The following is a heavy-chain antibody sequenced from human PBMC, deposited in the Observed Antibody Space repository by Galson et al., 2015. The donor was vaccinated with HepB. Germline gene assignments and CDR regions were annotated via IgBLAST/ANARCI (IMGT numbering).Heavy chain of an antibody. V-gene: IGHV2-70*11. CDR1: GFSLSTSGMC. CDR3: ARTAFYCGGDCYSWDYYGMDV. CDR2: IDWDDDK. D-gene: IGHD2-21*02. Sequence: PALVKPTQTLTLTCTFSGFSLSTSGMCVSWIRQPPGKALEWLARIDWDDDKYYSTSLKTRLTISKDTSKNQVVLTMTNMDPVDTATYYCARTAFYCGGDCYSWDYYGMDVWGQGTTVTVSS. J-gene: IGHJ6*02.